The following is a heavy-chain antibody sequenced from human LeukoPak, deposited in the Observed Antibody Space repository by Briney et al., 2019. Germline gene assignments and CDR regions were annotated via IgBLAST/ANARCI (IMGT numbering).Heavy chain of an antibody. CDR1: GLTLSNYY. CDR2: ITSDDNTI. Sequence: GGSLRLSCAASGLTLSNYYMTWIRQAPGKGLEWVSCITSDDNTIHYADSVKGRFTISRDNSKNTLYLQMNSLRVEDTAVYYCARESREPNVFDFWGQGTLVTVSS. V-gene: IGHV3-11*04. D-gene: IGHD1-26*01. J-gene: IGHJ4*02. CDR3: ARESREPNVFDF.